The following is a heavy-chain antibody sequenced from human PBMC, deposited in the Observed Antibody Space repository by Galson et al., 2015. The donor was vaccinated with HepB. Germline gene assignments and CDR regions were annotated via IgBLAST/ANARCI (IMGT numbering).Heavy chain of an antibody. V-gene: IGHV1-18*01. J-gene: IGHJ5*02. CDR1: GYNFPTYG. D-gene: IGHD3-3*01. Sequence: SVKVSCKASGYNFPTYGISWVRQAPGQGLEWMGWISTYNGNTKYAQKLQDRITMTRDTSTNTVYMELRSLRSDDTAVYYCSRGMTIGGDFGSGYLKTGFDAWGQGTLVTVSS. CDR3: SRGMTIGGDFGSGYLKTGFDA. CDR2: ISTYNGNT.